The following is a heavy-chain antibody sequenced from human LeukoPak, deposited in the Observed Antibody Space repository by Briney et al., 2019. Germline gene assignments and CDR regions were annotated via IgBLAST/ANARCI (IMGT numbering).Heavy chain of an antibody. D-gene: IGHD2-15*01. Sequence: PGGSLRLSCAASGFTFSSYWMSWVRQAPGKGLEWVANIKQDGSEKYYVDSVKGRFTISRDNAKNSLYLQMNSLRAEDTAVYYCAGGRRGYCSGGSCYIYYFDYWGQGTLVTVSS. CDR2: IKQDGSEK. CDR3: AGGRRGYCSGGSCYIYYFDY. V-gene: IGHV3-7*01. J-gene: IGHJ4*02. CDR1: GFTFSSYW.